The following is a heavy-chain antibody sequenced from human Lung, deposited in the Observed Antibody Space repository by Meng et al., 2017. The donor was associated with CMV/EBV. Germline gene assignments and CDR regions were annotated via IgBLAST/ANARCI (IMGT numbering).Heavy chain of an antibody. Sequence: SESXSLXXTVSGGSINNYYWSWIRQPPGKGLEWIGYIYYSGSTNYNPSLNGRVTITVDTSTNQFSLKLSSVTAADTAVYYFARDLDIGYGMDVWGQGTPVTVSS. D-gene: IGHD2-15*01. CDR2: IYYSGST. J-gene: IGHJ6*02. CDR1: GGSINNYY. V-gene: IGHV4-59*01. CDR3: ARDLDIGYGMDV.